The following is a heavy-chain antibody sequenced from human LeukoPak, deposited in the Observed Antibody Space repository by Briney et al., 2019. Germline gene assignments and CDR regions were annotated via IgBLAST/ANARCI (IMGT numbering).Heavy chain of an antibody. J-gene: IGHJ4*02. V-gene: IGHV3-23*01. CDR1: GVTSSIYG. Sequence: GGSLRLSCAHSGVTSSIYGMSWGRQAPGKGLEWVSTISGRDSNTYYADSVEGRFIISRDNSRNTLYLPMKSLRAEDTAVYYCARRSDYGCTGNYFDYGRRGTPVTVSS. CDR3: ARRSDYGCTGNYFDY. CDR2: ISGRDSNT. D-gene: IGHD4-23*01.